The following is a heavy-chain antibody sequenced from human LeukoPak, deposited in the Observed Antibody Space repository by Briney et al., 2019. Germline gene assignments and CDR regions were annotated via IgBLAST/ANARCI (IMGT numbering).Heavy chain of an antibody. CDR3: ARGGVGIAVAGTDY. Sequence: GGSLRLSCAASGFTFSSYSMNWVRQAPGKGLEWVSSISSSSSYIYYADSVKGRFTISRDNAKNSLYLQMNSLRAEDTAVYYCARGGVGIAVAGTDYWGQGTLVTVSS. CDR1: GFTFSSYS. J-gene: IGHJ4*02. D-gene: IGHD6-19*01. CDR2: ISSSSSYI. V-gene: IGHV3-21*01.